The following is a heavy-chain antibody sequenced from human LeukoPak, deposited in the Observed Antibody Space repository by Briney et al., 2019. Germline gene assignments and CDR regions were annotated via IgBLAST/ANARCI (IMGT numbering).Heavy chain of an antibody. J-gene: IGHJ6*02. CDR2: INHSGST. Sequence: SDTLSLTCAVYGGSFSGYYWSWIRQPPGKGLEWIGEINHSGSTNYNPSLKSRVTISVDTSKNQFSLKLSSVTAADTAVYYCASGFNRAYYYYGMDVWGQGTTVTVSS. CDR1: GGSFSGYY. CDR3: ASGFNRAYYYYGMDV. V-gene: IGHV4-34*01.